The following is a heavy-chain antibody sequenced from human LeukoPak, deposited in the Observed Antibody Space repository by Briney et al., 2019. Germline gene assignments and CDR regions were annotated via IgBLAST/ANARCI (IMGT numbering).Heavy chain of an antibody. Sequence: GGSLRLSCAVSGFTFSNYAVSWVRQAPGKGLEWVSAINSDGDSTFYADSVKGRFTISRDNSRNTLYLQVYSLRAEDTAVYYCAQQLGYCSKGSCYFTYWGQGTLVTVSS. D-gene: IGHD2-15*01. J-gene: IGHJ4*02. CDR2: INSDGDST. V-gene: IGHV3-23*01. CDR1: GFTFSNYA. CDR3: AQQLGYCSKGSCYFTY.